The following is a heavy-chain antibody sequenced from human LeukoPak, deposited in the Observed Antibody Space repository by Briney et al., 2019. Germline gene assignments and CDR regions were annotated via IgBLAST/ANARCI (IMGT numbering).Heavy chain of an antibody. CDR1: GFTFSSYA. J-gene: IGHJ4*02. V-gene: IGHV3-23*01. Sequence: PGGSLRLSCAASGFTFSSYAMSWVRQAPGKGLEWVSSFSGSGFSTYYADSVKGRFTISRDNSKNTLYLQMNSLRAEDTAVYYCASEGEACSGGSCYSAFDYWGQGTLVTVSS. CDR3: ASEGEACSGGSCYSAFDY. D-gene: IGHD2-15*01. CDR2: FSGSGFST.